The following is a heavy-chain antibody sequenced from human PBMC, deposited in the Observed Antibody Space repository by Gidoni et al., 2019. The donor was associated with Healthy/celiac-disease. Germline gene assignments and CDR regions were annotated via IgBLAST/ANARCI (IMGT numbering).Heavy chain of an antibody. Sequence: VQLVESGGGVVETGRSVRLSCAASGFTFSSYAMLWVRQAPGKGLEWVAVISYDGSNKYSADSVKGRFTISRDNSKNTLYLQMNSLRAEDTAVYYCARAPMATIATNFYYWGQGTLVTVSS. CDR2: ISYDGSNK. J-gene: IGHJ4*02. D-gene: IGHD5-12*01. V-gene: IGHV3-30*04. CDR3: ARAPMATIATNFYY. CDR1: GFTFSSYA.